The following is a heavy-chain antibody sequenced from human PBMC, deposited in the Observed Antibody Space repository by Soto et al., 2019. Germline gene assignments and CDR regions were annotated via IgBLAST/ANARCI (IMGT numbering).Heavy chain of an antibody. CDR1: GYSFSNYW. CDR3: ARRDMLTGYVYFDY. J-gene: IGHJ4*02. Sequence: PGESLKISCKGTGYSFSNYWIGWVRQMPGKGLEWMAIIYPDDSEIRYTPSFQGQVTISADKSISTAYLQWSSLKASDSATYYCARRDMLTGYVYFDYWGQGTQVTVSS. CDR2: IYPDDSEI. V-gene: IGHV5-51*01. D-gene: IGHD3-9*01.